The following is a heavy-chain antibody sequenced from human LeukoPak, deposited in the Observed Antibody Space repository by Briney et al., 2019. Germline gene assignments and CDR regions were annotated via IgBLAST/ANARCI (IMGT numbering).Heavy chain of an antibody. J-gene: IGHJ4*02. Sequence: GESLKISCKGSGYSFTSYWIGWVRQMPGKGLEWMGIIYPGDSDTRYSPSFQGQVTISADKSISTAYLQWSSLKASDTAMYYCAIGYCSGGSCLYYFDYWGQGNLVTVSS. CDR2: IYPGDSDT. CDR1: GYSFTSYW. V-gene: IGHV5-51*01. CDR3: AIGYCSGGSCLYYFDY. D-gene: IGHD2-15*01.